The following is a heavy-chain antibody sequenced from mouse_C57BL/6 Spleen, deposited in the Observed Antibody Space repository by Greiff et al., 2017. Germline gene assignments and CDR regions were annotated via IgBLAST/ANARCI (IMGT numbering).Heavy chain of an antibody. V-gene: IGHV1-52*01. CDR2: IDPSDSET. D-gene: IGHD3-3*01. Sequence: QVQLQQPGAELVRPGSSVKLSCKASGYTFTSYWMHWVKQRPIQGLEWIGSIDPSDSETHYNQKFKDKATLTVDKSSSTAYLQLSSLTSEDSAVYYCARRGTDYAMDYWGQGTSVTVSS. CDR3: ARRGTDYAMDY. J-gene: IGHJ4*01. CDR1: GYTFTSYW.